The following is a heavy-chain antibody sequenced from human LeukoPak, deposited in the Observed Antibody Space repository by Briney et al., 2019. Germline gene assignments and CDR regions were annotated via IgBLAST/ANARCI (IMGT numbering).Heavy chain of an antibody. Sequence: SVKVSCKASGGTFSSYAISWVRQAPGQGLEWMGGIIPIFGTANYAQKFQGRDTITADKSTSTAYMELSSLRSEDTAVYYCARGGDYDILTGSLNYYYYYGMDVWGKGTTVTVSS. V-gene: IGHV1-69*06. CDR2: IIPIFGTA. CDR1: GGTFSSYA. CDR3: ARGGDYDILTGSLNYYYYYGMDV. J-gene: IGHJ6*04. D-gene: IGHD3-9*01.